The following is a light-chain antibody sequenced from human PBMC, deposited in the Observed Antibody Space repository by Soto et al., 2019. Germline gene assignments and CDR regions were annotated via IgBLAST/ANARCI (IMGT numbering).Light chain of an antibody. Sequence: QSALTQPPSASGSPGQSVTISCTGTSSDVGGYNYVSWYQQHPGKAPKLMIYEVSKRPPGVSNRFSGSKSGNTASLTISGLQAEDEADYYCCSYAGSSTWVFGGGTQLTVL. V-gene: IGLV2-23*02. CDR3: CSYAGSSTWV. CDR2: EVS. J-gene: IGLJ3*02. CDR1: SSDVGGYNY.